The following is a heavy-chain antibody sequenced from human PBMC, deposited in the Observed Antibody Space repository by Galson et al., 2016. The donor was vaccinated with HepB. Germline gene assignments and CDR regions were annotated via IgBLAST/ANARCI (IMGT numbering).Heavy chain of an antibody. CDR1: GGTFSNYG. Sequence: SVKVSCKASGGTFSNYGINWVRQAPGQGLEWMGGIIPIFGTADYAQKFQGRVTISADESTSTGYMELSSLRSDDTAVYYCARDHGSGWLNAFNIWGQGTLVTVSS. V-gene: IGHV1-69*13. J-gene: IGHJ3*02. CDR3: ARDHGSGWLNAFNI. D-gene: IGHD6-19*01. CDR2: IIPIFGTA.